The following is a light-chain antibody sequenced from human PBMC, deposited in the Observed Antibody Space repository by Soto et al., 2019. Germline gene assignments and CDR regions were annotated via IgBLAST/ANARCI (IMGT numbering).Light chain of an antibody. CDR3: QQYGSSGT. J-gene: IGKJ1*01. Sequence: EIVVTQSPGALSLSPGERATLSCRASQSVSNYLAWYQQKPGQAPRLLIYDAVKRATGIPARFSGRGSGTDFTLTISSLEPEDFAVYYCQQYGSSGTFGQGTKVDIK. V-gene: IGKV3-11*01. CDR1: QSVSNY. CDR2: DAV.